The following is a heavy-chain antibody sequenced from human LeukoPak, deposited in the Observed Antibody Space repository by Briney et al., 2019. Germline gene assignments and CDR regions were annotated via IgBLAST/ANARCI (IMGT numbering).Heavy chain of an antibody. J-gene: IGHJ6*03. CDR2: IYYSGST. Sequence: ASETLSLTCTVSGGSISSSSYYWGWIRQPPGKGLEWIGSIYYSGSTYYNPPLKSPVTISVDTSKNQFSLKLSSVTAADTAVYYFARGYIQRTTYYDILRPYYYYYYMDVWGKGTTVTISS. D-gene: IGHD3-9*01. CDR1: GGSISSSSYY. V-gene: IGHV4-39*07. CDR3: ARGYIQRTTYYDILRPYYYYYYMDV.